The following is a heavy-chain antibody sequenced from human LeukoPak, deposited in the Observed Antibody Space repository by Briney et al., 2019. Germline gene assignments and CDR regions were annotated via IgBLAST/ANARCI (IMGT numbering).Heavy chain of an antibody. CDR2: IYRGGST. CDR3: ARAREYYYDSAGYSY. V-gene: IGHV3-53*01. J-gene: IGHJ4*02. CDR1: GFDVSANY. Sequence: GGSLSLSCAASGFDVSANYMSWVSQAPGKGLEWVSAIYRGGSTYYADSVKGRFTISRDNSKNILLLQMNSLKAEDTAVYYCARAREYYYDSAGYSYWGQGTLVTVSS. D-gene: IGHD3-22*01.